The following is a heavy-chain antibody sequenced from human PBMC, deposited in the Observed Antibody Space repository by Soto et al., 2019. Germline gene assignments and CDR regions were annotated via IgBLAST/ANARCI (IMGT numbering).Heavy chain of an antibody. CDR3: AREWDSCSHIGY. D-gene: IGHD3-10*02. V-gene: IGHV1-69*01. Sequence: QVQLVQSGAEVKKPGSSVKVSCKASGGTFSSYAISWVRQAPGQGLEWMGGIIPIFGTANYAQKFQGRVTITADESTSTAYMELISLSSEDTAVHYCAREWDSCSHIGYWGQGSLFTVSS. CDR1: GGTFSSYA. J-gene: IGHJ4*02. CDR2: IIPIFGTA.